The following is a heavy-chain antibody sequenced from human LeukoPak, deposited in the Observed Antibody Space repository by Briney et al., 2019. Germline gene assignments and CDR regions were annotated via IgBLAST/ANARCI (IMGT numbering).Heavy chain of an antibody. J-gene: IGHJ4*02. Sequence: GGSLRLSCAASGFTFSSYSMNWVRQAPGKGLEWVSSISSSSSYIYYADSVKGRFTISRDNAKNSLYLQMNSLRAEDTAVYYCARGGRYYDSSGYDFDYWGQGTLVTVS. CDR3: ARGGRYYDSSGYDFDY. V-gene: IGHV3-21*01. CDR1: GFTFSSYS. CDR2: ISSSSSYI. D-gene: IGHD3-22*01.